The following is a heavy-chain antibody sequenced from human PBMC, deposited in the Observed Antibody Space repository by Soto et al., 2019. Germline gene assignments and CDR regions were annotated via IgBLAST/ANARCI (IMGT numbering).Heavy chain of an antibody. V-gene: IGHV3-23*01. J-gene: IGHJ1*01. CDR3: AKDSPYKAVAGDFEN. D-gene: IGHD6-19*01. CDR2: ITGDGGST. Sequence: EVQLSESGGALVQPGGSLRLSCAGSGFTFSNYAMSWVRQAPGKGLEWGSAITGDGGSTLYAESVKGRFTISRDDSKRTLYLQMKNLRDEDTAVYYCAKDSPYKAVAGDFENWGQGTLVTVSS. CDR1: GFTFSNYA.